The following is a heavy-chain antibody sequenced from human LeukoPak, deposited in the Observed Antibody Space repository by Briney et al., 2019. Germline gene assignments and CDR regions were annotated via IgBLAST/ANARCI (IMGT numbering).Heavy chain of an antibody. J-gene: IGHJ6*04. CDR2: INWNGGST. D-gene: IGHD2-2*01. CDR3: ASSCSSTSCYGRDV. CDR1: GFTFDDYG. Sequence: PGGSLRVSCAASGFTFDDYGMSWVRQAPGKGLEWVSGINWNGGSTGYADSVKGRFTISRDNAKNSLYLQMNSLRAEDTALYHCASSCSSTSCYGRDVWGKGTTVTVSS. V-gene: IGHV3-20*01.